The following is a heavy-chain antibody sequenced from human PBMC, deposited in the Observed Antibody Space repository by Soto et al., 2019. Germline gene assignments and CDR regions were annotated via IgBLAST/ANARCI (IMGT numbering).Heavy chain of an antibody. J-gene: IGHJ5*02. V-gene: IGHV1-18*01. Sequence: QVQLVQSGAEVKKPGASVKVSCKASGYTFTSYGISWVRQAPGQGLEWMGWISAYNGNTNYAQKLQGRVTITTVTSTSTAYMELRSLRSDDTAVYYCASNLGYCSSTSCYSPLDPWGQGTLVTVSS. CDR2: ISAYNGNT. CDR1: GYTFTSYG. D-gene: IGHD2-2*01. CDR3: ASNLGYCSSTSCYSPLDP.